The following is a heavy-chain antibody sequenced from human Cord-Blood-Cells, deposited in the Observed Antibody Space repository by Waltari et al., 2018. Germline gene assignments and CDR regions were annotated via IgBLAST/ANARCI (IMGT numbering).Heavy chain of an antibody. CDR2: INPNSGGT. V-gene: IGHV1-2*02. D-gene: IGHD6-13*01. CDR3: ATHLSSSWYYFDY. CDR1: GYTFTGYY. J-gene: IGHJ4*02. Sequence: QVQLVQSGAEVTKPGASVKVSCKASGYTFTGYYMHWVRQAPGQGLEWMGWINPNSGGTNYAQKFQGRVTMTRDTSSSTAYMELSRLRSDDTAVYYCATHLSSSWYYFDYWGQGTLVTVSS.